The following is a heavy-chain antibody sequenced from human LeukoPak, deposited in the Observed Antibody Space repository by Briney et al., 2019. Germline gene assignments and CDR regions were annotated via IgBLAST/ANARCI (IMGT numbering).Heavy chain of an antibody. J-gene: IGHJ4*02. CDR1: GFTFSDSP. V-gene: IGHV3-23*01. CDR3: AKDLGYSNAY. Sequence: GGSLRLSCAASGFTFSDSPMSWVRQTPGRGLEWVSSIHGRGTNTYYADSVKGRFTISRDNSRNTLYMEMNSLRAEDTAIYYCAKDLGYSNAYWGQGTLVTVSS. CDR2: IHGRGTNT. D-gene: IGHD5-18*01.